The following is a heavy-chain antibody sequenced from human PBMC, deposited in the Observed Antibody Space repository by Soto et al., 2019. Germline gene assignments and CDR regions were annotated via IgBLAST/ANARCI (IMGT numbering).Heavy chain of an antibody. Sequence: QVQLVQSAAELKKPGASVTVSCKASGYTFTGHDLHWVRQAPGQGLEWMGWIKANGGATKYARKFQGRVTMTRDTSTTTAYLELNSLRSDDTAVYFCARVGSYSDGSSYPYWGQGTLVTVSA. J-gene: IGHJ4*02. D-gene: IGHD6-6*01. CDR3: ARVGSYSDGSSYPY. V-gene: IGHV1-2*02. CDR2: IKANGGAT. CDR1: GYTFTGHD.